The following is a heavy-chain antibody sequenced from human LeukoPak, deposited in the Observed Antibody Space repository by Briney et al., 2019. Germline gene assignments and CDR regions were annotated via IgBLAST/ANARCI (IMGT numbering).Heavy chain of an antibody. CDR1: GYTFTSYF. CDR3: ARVSIRSYRSDAFDI. D-gene: IGHD1-26*01. CDR2: INPRGGST. J-gene: IGHJ3*02. V-gene: IGHV1-46*01. Sequence: ASVKVSCKASGYTFTSYFMHWVRQAPGQGLEWMGLINPRGGSTRYAQKFQGRVTMTRDTSTSTVYMELSSLRSEDTAMYYCARVSIRSYRSDAFDIWGQGTMVTVSS.